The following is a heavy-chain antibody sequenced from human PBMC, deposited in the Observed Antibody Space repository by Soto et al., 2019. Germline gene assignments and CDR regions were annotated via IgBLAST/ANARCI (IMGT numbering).Heavy chain of an antibody. J-gene: IGHJ5*02. CDR1: GFTFSSYS. CDR3: ARDIIAAAGKGLYNWFDP. D-gene: IGHD6-13*01. Sequence: GGSLRLSCAASGFTFSSYSMNWVRQAPGKGLEWVSYISSSSSTIYYADSVKGRFTISRDNAKNSLYLQMNSLRDEDTAVYYCARDIIAAAGKGLYNWFDPWGQGTLVTVSS. V-gene: IGHV3-48*02. CDR2: ISSSSSTI.